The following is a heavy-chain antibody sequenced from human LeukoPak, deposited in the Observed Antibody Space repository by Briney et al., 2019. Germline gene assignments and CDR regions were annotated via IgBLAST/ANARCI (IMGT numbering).Heavy chain of an antibody. CDR2: ISFDGSFK. J-gene: IGHJ6*02. CDR1: GFTFNSYA. Sequence: GGSLRLSCATSGFTFNSYALHWVRQAPGKGLEWVAVISFDGSFKYYADSVKGRFSISRDISENTLYLQMDSLRAEDTSVYYCARDRYHRDRYYNYYGMDVWGRGTTVTVSS. V-gene: IGHV3-30*04. CDR3: ARDRYHRDRYYNYYGMDV. D-gene: IGHD1-14*01.